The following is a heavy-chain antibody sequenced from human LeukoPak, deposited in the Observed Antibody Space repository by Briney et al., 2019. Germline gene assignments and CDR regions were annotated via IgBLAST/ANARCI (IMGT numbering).Heavy chain of an antibody. V-gene: IGHV3-73*01. CDR1: GFTFSGSA. Sequence: GGSLRLSCATSGFTFSGSAIHWVRQASGKGLEWVGRIRSKANSYATTDVASVKGRFTISRDDSKNTAYLEMNSLRAEDTAVYYCARGNYYFDYWGQGTLVTVSS. J-gene: IGHJ4*02. CDR3: ARGNYYFDY. CDR2: IRSKANSYAT.